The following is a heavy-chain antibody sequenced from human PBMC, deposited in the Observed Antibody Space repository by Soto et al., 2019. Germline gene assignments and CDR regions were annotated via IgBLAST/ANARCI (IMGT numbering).Heavy chain of an antibody. V-gene: IGHV3-33*01. CDR2: IWYDGSNK. CDR3: ARGYCSGGSCYEFYYYYYGMDV. CDR1: GFTFSSYG. J-gene: IGHJ6*02. D-gene: IGHD2-15*01. Sequence: PGGSLRLSCAASGFTFSSYGMHWVRQAPGKGLEWVAVIWYDGSNKYYADSVKGRFTISRDNSKNTLYLQMNSLRAEDTAVYYCARGYCSGGSCYEFYYYYYGMDVWGQGTTVTVSS.